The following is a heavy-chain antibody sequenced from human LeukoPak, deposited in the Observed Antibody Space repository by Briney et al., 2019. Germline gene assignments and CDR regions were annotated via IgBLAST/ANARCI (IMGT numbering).Heavy chain of an antibody. CDR3: ARGSGSYSF. Sequence: ASVKVSCKASGGTFSSYAISWVRQAPGQGLEWMGWMNPNSGNTGYAQKFQGRVTMTRNTSISTAYMELSSLRSEDTAVYYCARGSGSYSFWGQGTMVTVSS. CDR1: GGTFSSYA. V-gene: IGHV1-8*02. D-gene: IGHD1-26*01. J-gene: IGHJ3*01. CDR2: MNPNSGNT.